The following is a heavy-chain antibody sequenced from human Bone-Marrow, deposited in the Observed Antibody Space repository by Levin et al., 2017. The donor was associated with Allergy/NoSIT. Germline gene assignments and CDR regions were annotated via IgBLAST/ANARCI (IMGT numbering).Heavy chain of an antibody. CDR1: GFPFSSYA. J-gene: IGHJ4*02. V-gene: IGHV3-23*01. CDR2: ISGSGGST. CDR3: AKEDDYGDKEGNY. Sequence: LSLTCAASGFPFSSYAMSWVRQAPGKGLEWVSAISGSGGSTYYADSVKGRFTISRDNSKNTLYLQMNSLRAEDTAVYYCAKEDDYGDKEGNYWGQGTLVTVSS. D-gene: IGHD4-17*01.